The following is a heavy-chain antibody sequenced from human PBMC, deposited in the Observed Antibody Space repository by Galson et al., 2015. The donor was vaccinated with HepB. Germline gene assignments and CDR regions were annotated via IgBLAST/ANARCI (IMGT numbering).Heavy chain of an antibody. CDR1: GFNFNDYA. CDR2: ISPDGSYR. Sequence: SLRLSCAASGFNFNDYAMHWVRQAPGKGLEWLAAISPDGSYRPYADSVKGRFTISRDNSDNTLSLRMNSLRPEDTAIYYCAKDVYSWGAVGTIDYWGRGTLVTVSS. D-gene: IGHD6-13*01. J-gene: IGHJ4*02. CDR3: AKDVYSWGAVGTIDY. V-gene: IGHV3-30*18.